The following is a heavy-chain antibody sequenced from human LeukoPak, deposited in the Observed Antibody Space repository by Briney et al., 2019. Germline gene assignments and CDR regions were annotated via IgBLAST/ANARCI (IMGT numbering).Heavy chain of an antibody. J-gene: IGHJ4*02. CDR3: ARDVGVNYYDSNGYSGEFDY. CDR1: GFPFSSYW. D-gene: IGHD3-22*01. CDR2: IKQDGSEK. Sequence: GGSLRLSCAASGFPFSSYWMHWVRQAPGKGLVWVANIKQDGSEKYYVDSVKGRFTISRDNAKNSLYLQMNSLRAEDTAVYYCARDVGVNYYDSNGYSGEFDYWGQGTLVTVSS. V-gene: IGHV3-7*01.